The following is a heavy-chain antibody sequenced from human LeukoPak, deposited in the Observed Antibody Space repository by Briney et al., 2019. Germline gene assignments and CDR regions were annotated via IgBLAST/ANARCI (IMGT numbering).Heavy chain of an antibody. J-gene: IGHJ6*02. V-gene: IGHV3-21*04. CDR2: ITSSSYI. CDR1: GFTFDTYS. Sequence: GGSLRLSCAASGFTFDTYSMNWVRQAPGKGLEWVSSITSSSYIYYADSVRGRFTISRDNAKNSLYLQMHSLRAEDTALYYCAKDMSHGSYYYGMDVWGQGTTVTVSS. D-gene: IGHD1-26*01. CDR3: AKDMSHGSYYYGMDV.